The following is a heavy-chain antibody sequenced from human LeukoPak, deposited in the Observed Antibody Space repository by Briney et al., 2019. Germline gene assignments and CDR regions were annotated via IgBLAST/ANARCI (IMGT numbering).Heavy chain of an antibody. CDR3: ARGRLVSSQPFDY. V-gene: IGHV4-34*01. J-gene: IGHJ4*02. D-gene: IGHD6-6*01. Sequence: PSETLSLTCAVYGGSFSGYYWSWIRQPPGKGLEWIGEINHSGSTNYNPSLKSRVTISADTSKNQFSLKLSSVTAADTAVYYCARGRLVSSQPFDYWGQGTLVTVSS. CDR1: GGSFSGYY. CDR2: INHSGST.